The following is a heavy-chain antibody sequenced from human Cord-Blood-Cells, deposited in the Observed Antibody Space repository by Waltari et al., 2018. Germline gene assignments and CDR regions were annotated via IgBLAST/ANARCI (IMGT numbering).Heavy chain of an antibody. D-gene: IGHD6-13*01. CDR3: ARDSSHLYFDY. J-gene: IGHJ4*02. V-gene: IGHV3-21*01. CDR2: ISSSRSDV. Sequence: EVQLVESGGGLVKPGGSMRLSCAASGFTFSSYSMNWVGRAPRKGMGGVSAISSSRSDVDYSDSVKGRFTSCRDNAKNSMYLQMNSLRAEYTAVYYCARDSSHLYFDYCGLGTLVTVSS. CDR1: GFTFSSYS.